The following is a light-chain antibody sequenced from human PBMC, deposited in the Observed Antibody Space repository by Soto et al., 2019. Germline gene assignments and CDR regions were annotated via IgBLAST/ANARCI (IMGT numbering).Light chain of an antibody. CDR3: QQFGTSPRT. Sequence: EIVLTQSPASLSLSPGDRATLSCGASQIVASHNLAWYQYKPGLSPRLLIYDASKRAADIPDRFSGSWSGTVFTLTISRVESEDSAVYYCQQFGTSPRTFGRGTKLEI. V-gene: IGKV3D-20*01. CDR2: DAS. J-gene: IGKJ4*01. CDR1: QIVASHN.